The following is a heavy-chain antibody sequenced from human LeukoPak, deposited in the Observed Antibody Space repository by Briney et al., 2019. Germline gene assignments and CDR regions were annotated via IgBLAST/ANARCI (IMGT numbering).Heavy chain of an antibody. CDR2: IKRDGSVT. Sequence: GGSLRLSCAVPGFDFSTYWMTWVRQAPGKGLEWVANIKRDGSVTNYVDSVKGRFTISRDNAKNSLYLQMNSLRAEDTAVYYCARDHYYYYGMDVWGQGTTVTVSS. V-gene: IGHV3-7*01. J-gene: IGHJ6*02. CDR3: ARDHYYYYGMDV. CDR1: GFDFSTYW.